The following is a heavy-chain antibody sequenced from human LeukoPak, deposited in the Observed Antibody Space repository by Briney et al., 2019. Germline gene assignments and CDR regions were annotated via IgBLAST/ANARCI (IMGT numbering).Heavy chain of an antibody. CDR1: GFTFSSYA. V-gene: IGHV3-23*01. CDR3: LAYDYVWGSYRTQPDY. D-gene: IGHD3-16*02. Sequence: PGGSLRLSCAASGFTFSSYAMSWVRQAPGKGLEWVSAISGSGGSTYYADSVKGRFTISRDNSKNTLYLQMNSLRAEDTAVYYCLAYDYVWGSYRTQPDYWGQGTLVTVSS. CDR2: ISGSGGST. J-gene: IGHJ4*02.